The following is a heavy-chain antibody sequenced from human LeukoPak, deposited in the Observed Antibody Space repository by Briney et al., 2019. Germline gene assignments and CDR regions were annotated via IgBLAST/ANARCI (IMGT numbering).Heavy chain of an antibody. J-gene: IGHJ4*02. CDR2: INPNSGAT. CDR3: ARDLPYSTSPSQFDY. V-gene: IGHV1-2*02. CDR1: GYSFTHYY. Sequence: GASVKVSCKASGYSFTHYYIQWVRQAPGQGLEWMAWINPNSGATNYAQKFQGRVTMTRDTSITTAYMELSRLRSDDTAIYYCARDLPYSTSPSQFDYWGQGTLVTVSS. D-gene: IGHD6-13*01.